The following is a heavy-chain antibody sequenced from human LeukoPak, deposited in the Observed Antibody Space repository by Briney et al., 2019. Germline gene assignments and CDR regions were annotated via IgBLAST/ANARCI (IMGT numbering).Heavy chain of an antibody. D-gene: IGHD3-22*01. J-gene: IGHJ4*02. CDR1: GFTFSSYS. CDR3: ARCSPGDSSNFYAVLQY. CDR2: ISSSGSTI. V-gene: IGHV3-48*04. Sequence: GGSLRLSCAASGFTFSSYSMNWVRQAPGKGLEWVSYISSSGSTIYYADSVKGRFTISRDNAKNSLYLQMNSLRAEDTAVYYCARCSPGDSSNFYAVLQYWGQGTQVTVST.